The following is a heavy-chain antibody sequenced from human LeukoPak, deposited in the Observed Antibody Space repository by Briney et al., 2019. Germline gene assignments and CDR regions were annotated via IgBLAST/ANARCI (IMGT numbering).Heavy chain of an antibody. CDR2: ISFDESYK. V-gene: IGHV3-30-3*01. Sequence: GRSLRLFCAPSGFTFSLYAMQWVRHAPGKGLEWVAIISFDESYKNYAHSVKGRFTISNDNSDNTLYLQMSSLCAKDTALSYCTRAVFNCGKSLAGVDIWGQGTMVTVSS. CDR3: TRAVFNCGKSLAGVDI. CDR1: GFTFSLYA. J-gene: IGHJ3*02. D-gene: IGHD3-16*02.